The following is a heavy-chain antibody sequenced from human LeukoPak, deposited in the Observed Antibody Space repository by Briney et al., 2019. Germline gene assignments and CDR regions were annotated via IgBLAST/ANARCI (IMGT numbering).Heavy chain of an antibody. CDR2: INHSGST. D-gene: IGHD6-13*01. J-gene: IGHJ4*02. CDR1: GGSFSGYY. V-gene: IGHV4-34*01. CDR3: ARGRRWAAAEIDY. Sequence: PSETLSLTCAVYGGSFSGYYWSWIRQPPGKGLEWIGEINHSGSTNYNPSLKSRVTISVDTSKNQFSLRLSSVTAADTAVYYCARGRRWAAAEIDYRGQGTLVTVSS.